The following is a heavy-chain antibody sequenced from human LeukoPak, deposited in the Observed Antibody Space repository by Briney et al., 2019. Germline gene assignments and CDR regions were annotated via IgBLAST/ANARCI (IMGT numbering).Heavy chain of an antibody. D-gene: IGHD3-22*01. V-gene: IGHV1-18*01. CDR3: AVVHYYDSSGYPYRY. CDR2: ISAYNGNT. CDR1: GYTFTSYG. J-gene: IGHJ4*02. Sequence: ASVKVSCKASGYTFTSYGISWVRQAPGQGLEWMGWISAYNGNTNYAQKLQGRVTMTTDTSTSTAYMELRSLRSDDTAVYYCAVVHYYDSSGYPYRYWGQGTLVTVSS.